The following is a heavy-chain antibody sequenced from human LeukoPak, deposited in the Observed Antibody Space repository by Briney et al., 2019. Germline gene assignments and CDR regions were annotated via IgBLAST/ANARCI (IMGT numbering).Heavy chain of an antibody. Sequence: GGSLRLSCAASGFTFIKHVCTWLGQTPGKGPEWVSGISGSGGSTYYAGSVRGRFTISRDNAKNTLFLQMNSLIAEDTAVYYCENTCDRALRSYLYFCYWGQGTLVTVSS. CDR1: GFTFIKHV. CDR3: ENTCDRALRSYLYFCY. CDR2: ISGSGGST. J-gene: IGHJ4*02. D-gene: IGHD3-10*01. V-gene: IGHV3-23*01.